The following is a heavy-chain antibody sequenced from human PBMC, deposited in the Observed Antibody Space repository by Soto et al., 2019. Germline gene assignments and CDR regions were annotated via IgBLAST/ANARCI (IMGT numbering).Heavy chain of an antibody. Sequence: PSETLSLTCTVSGGSISSYYWSWIRQPPGKGLEWIGYMYYSGSTYYNPSLKSRVTISVDTSKNQFSLKLSSVTAADTAVYYCARGLNYYDSSGYYYPWFDPWGQGTLVTVSS. J-gene: IGHJ5*02. CDR1: GGSISSYY. D-gene: IGHD3-22*01. CDR2: MYYSGST. V-gene: IGHV4-59*08. CDR3: ARGLNYYDSSGYYYPWFDP.